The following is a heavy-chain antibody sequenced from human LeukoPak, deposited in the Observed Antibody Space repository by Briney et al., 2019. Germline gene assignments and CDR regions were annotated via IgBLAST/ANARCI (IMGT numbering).Heavy chain of an antibody. V-gene: IGHV3-66*02. Sequence: GSLRLSCAASGFTVSSNYMSWVRQAPGKGLEWVSVIYSGGSTYYADSVKGRFTISRDNSKNTLYLQMNSLRAEDTAVYYCAREVSSTDYYYYYMDVWGKGTTVTVSS. D-gene: IGHD2-2*01. J-gene: IGHJ6*03. CDR2: IYSGGST. CDR1: GFTVSSNY. CDR3: AREVSSTDYYYYYMDV.